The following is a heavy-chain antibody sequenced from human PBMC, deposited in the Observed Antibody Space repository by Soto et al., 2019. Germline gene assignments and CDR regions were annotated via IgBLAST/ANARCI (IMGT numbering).Heavy chain of an antibody. D-gene: IGHD3-22*01. J-gene: IGHJ6*02. CDR2: ISYDGSNK. CDR1: GFTFSSYG. V-gene: IGHV3-30*18. Sequence: QVQLVESGGGVVQPGRSLRLSCAASGFTFSSYGMHWVRQAPGKGLERVAVISYDGSNKYYADSVKGRFTISRDNSKKTLYLQMNSLRAEETDVYYCANGPAPYYESISFNYGMDVWGQGTTVTVSS. CDR3: ANGPAPYYESISFNYGMDV.